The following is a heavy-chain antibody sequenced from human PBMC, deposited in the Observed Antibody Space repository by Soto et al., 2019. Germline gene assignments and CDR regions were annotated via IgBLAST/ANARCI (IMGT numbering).Heavy chain of an antibody. CDR3: AKVDSSGFYHFDY. J-gene: IGHJ4*02. V-gene: IGHV3-23*01. CDR2: ISGSGGST. Sequence: HPGGSLRLSCAASGFTFSSYAMGWVRQAPGKGLEWVSAISGSGGSTYYADSVKGRFTISRDNSKNTLYLQMNSLRAEDTAVYYCAKVDSSGFYHFDYWGQGTLVTVSS. D-gene: IGHD6-19*01. CDR1: GFTFSSYA.